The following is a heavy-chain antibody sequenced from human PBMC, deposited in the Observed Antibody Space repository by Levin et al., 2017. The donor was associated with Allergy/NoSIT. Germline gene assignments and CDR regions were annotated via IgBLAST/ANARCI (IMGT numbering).Heavy chain of an antibody. CDR2: INHSGST. V-gene: IGHV4-34*01. D-gene: IGHD4-17*01. J-gene: IGHJ4*02. CDR1: GGSFSGYY. CDR3: ARDYYGDYVN. Sequence: SETLSLTCAVYGGSFSGYYWSWIRQPPGKGPEWIGEINHSGSTNYNPSLKSRVTISVDTSKNQFSLKLSSVTAADTAVYYCARDYYGDYVNWGQGTLVTVSS.